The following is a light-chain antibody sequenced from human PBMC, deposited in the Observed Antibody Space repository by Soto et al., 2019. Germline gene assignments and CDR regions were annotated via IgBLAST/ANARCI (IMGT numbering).Light chain of an antibody. V-gene: IGKV3-11*01. J-gene: IGKJ4*01. CDR1: QSVSSY. CDR3: QQRASWPLT. Sequence: EIVLTQSPATLSLSPGERATLSCRASQSVSSYLAWYQQKLGQAPRLLIYDASNRATGIPARFSGSGSGTDFTLTISSLEPEDFAVYYCQQRASWPLTFCGGTKVEIK. CDR2: DAS.